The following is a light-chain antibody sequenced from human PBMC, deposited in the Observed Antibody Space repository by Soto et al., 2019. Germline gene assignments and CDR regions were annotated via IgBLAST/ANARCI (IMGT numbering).Light chain of an antibody. V-gene: IGKV1-8*01. CDR2: AAS. CDR1: QGISSY. J-gene: IGKJ1*01. Sequence: AIRMTQSPSSLSASTGDRVTITCRASQGISSYLAWYQQRPGKAPKLLIYAASTLQSGVPSRFSGSGSGTDFTLTTSCLQSEDFATYYCQQYYSYAVTFGPGTKVDIK. CDR3: QQYYSYAVT.